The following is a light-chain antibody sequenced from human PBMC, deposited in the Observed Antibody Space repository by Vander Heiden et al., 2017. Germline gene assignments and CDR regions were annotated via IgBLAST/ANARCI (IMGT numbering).Light chain of an antibody. CDR2: DVS. V-gene: IGLV2-11*01. J-gene: IGLJ1*01. Sequence: QSALTQPRSVSGSPGQSVTISCTGTSSDVGGYNYVSWYQQHPGKAPKRMMYDVSKRPSGVPDRFSGSKSGNTDSLTISGLQAEDEADYYCCSYAGSYTYVLGTGTKVTVL. CDR3: CSYAGSYTYV. CDR1: SSDVGGYNY.